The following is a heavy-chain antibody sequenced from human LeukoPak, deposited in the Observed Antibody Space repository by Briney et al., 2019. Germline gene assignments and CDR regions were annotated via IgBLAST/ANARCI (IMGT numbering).Heavy chain of an antibody. D-gene: IGHD4-17*01. J-gene: IGHJ4*02. Sequence: GGPLRLSCAASGFTFSSYSMHCVRDAPGKGLECVSSISNSRSYIYYADSVKGGFTISRDNAKNALYLKMNSLRAEDTAVYYCARVRARGYGDYALDYWGQGTLVTVSS. CDR3: ARVRARGYGDYALDY. CDR2: ISNSRSYI. V-gene: IGHV3-21*01. CDR1: GFTFSSYS.